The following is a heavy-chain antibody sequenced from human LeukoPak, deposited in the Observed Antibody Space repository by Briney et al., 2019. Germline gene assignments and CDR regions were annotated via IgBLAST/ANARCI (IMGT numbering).Heavy chain of an antibody. CDR2: IYYNGKD. CDR3: AKFGADYDMYV. V-gene: IGHV4-59*01. D-gene: IGHD3-16*01. Sequence: SETLSLTCTVSGGSISGYYWTWIRQPPGKGLEWIGQIYYNGKDDYNPSLESRITISVDTSKNKISLKLNSVTAADTAIYYCAKFGADYDMYVWGQGITVAVSS. CDR1: GGSISGYY. J-gene: IGHJ6*02.